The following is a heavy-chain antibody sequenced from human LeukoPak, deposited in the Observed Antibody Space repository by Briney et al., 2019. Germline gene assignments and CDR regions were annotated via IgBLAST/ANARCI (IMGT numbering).Heavy chain of an antibody. CDR3: ARGGRFEAFDM. V-gene: IGHV1-2*02. Sequence: ASVNVSCKASGYTFIDYYLHWVRQAPGQGLEWMGWINPKTDGTNYAQKFQDRVTMTRDTSISTAYMELSRLRSDDTAVYYCARGGRFEAFDMWGQGTMGTVSS. CDR1: GYTFIDYY. CDR2: INPKTDGT. D-gene: IGHD3-10*01. J-gene: IGHJ3*02.